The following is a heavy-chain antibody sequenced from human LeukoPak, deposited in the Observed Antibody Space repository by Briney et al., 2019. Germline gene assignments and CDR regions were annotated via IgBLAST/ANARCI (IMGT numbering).Heavy chain of an antibody. CDR3: ARGELYGDHYYFDY. D-gene: IGHD4-17*01. J-gene: IGHJ4*02. CDR1: GYTFTTSS. V-gene: IGHV1-3*04. Sequence: ASVKVSCKASGYTFTTSSMHWVRQAPGQRLEWMGWINTGNSNTKYSQRFQGRVTISRDTSASTAYMELSSLRFEDTAVYYCARGELYGDHYYFDYWGQGTLVTVSS. CDR2: INTGNSNT.